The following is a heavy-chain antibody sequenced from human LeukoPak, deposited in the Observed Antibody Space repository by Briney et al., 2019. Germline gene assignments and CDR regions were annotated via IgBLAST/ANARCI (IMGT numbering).Heavy chain of an antibody. CDR2: INWNGGST. CDR1: GFTFDDYG. D-gene: IGHD6-19*01. Sequence: GGSLRLSCAASGFTFDDYGMSWVRQAPGKGLEWVSGINWNGGSTGYADSVKGRFTISRDNAKNSLYLQMNSLRAEDTALYYCARSQWRSVAGNFDHWGQGTLVTVSS. V-gene: IGHV3-20*04. J-gene: IGHJ4*02. CDR3: ARSQWRSVAGNFDH.